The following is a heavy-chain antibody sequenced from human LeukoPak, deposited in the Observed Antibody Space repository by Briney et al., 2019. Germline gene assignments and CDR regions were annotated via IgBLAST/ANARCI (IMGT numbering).Heavy chain of an antibody. CDR2: IYYSGST. D-gene: IGHD6-19*01. V-gene: IGHV4-59*01. CDR1: GGSISTYY. Sequence: KPSETLSLTCTVSGGSISTYYWTWIRQPPRKGLEWIGYIYYSGSTNYNPSLKSRVTISVDTSKNQFSLRLSSVTAADTAVYYCARYHTNGWFDYWGQGTLVTVSS. CDR3: ARYHTNGWFDY. J-gene: IGHJ4*02.